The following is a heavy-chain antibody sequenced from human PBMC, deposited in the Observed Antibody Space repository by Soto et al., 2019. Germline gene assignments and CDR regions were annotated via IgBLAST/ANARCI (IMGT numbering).Heavy chain of an antibody. J-gene: IGHJ4*02. V-gene: IGHV3-23*01. CDR1: GFTSSSYA. D-gene: IGHD1-26*01. CDR3: AKPCGYYVHRCLRSL. Sequence: RRSLRLSCAASGFTSSSYAMSWVRQAPGKGLEWVSAISGSGGSTYYADSVKGRFTISRDNSKNTLYLQMNSLRAEDTAVYYCAKPCGYYVHRCLRSLWAQGT. CDR2: ISGSGGST.